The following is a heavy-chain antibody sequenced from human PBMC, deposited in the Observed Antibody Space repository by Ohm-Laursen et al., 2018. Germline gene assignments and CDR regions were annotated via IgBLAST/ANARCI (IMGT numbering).Heavy chain of an antibody. Sequence: GSLRLSCTASGFTFSSYEMNWVRQAPGKGLEYVSYINRGASIMYYADSVMGRFTISRDNAKNSLYLQMNNLRAEDTAIYYCARRTADTGMLDSWGQGALVTVSS. V-gene: IGHV3-48*03. CDR3: ARRTADTGMLDS. J-gene: IGHJ4*02. D-gene: IGHD5-18*01. CDR1: GFTFSSYE. CDR2: INRGASIM.